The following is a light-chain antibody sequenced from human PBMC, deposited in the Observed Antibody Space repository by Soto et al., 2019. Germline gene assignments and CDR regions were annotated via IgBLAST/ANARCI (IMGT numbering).Light chain of an antibody. V-gene: IGLV2-14*01. CDR2: DVY. CDR3: SSYTSSGTLVV. CDR1: SSDIGGFDY. J-gene: IGLJ2*01. Sequence: QSALTQPASVSGSPGQSITISCTGTSSDIGGFDYVSWYQLHPGKAPKFIIYDVYNRPSGVSTRFSGSKSGNTASLTISGLQAEDEAHYYCSSYTSSGTLVVFGGGTQLTVL.